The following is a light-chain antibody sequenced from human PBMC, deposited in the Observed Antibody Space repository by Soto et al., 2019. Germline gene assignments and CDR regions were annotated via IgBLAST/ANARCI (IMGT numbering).Light chain of an antibody. CDR1: QGISNY. Sequence: DIQMTQSPSSLSESVGDRVTITCRASQGISNYLAWYQQKPGKVPHLLIYGASTLQSGVPSRFSGSGSGTDFTLTISSLQPEDVATYYCQKYNSATWTFGQGTKVEIK. CDR2: GAS. J-gene: IGKJ1*01. CDR3: QKYNSATWT. V-gene: IGKV1-27*01.